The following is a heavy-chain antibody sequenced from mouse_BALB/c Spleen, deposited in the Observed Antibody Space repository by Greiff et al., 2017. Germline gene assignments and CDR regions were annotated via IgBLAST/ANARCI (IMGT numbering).Heavy chain of an antibody. V-gene: IGHV5-6*01. Sequence: EVQVVESGGDLVKPGGSLKLSCAASGFTFSSYGMSWVRQTPDKRLEWVATISSGGSYTYYPDSVKGRFTISRDNAKNTLYLQMSSLKSEDTAMYYCARPAYYGSSYWYFDYWGQGTTLTVSS. CDR1: GFTFSSYG. CDR2: ISSGGSYT. D-gene: IGHD1-1*01. J-gene: IGHJ2*01. CDR3: ARPAYYGSSYWYFDY.